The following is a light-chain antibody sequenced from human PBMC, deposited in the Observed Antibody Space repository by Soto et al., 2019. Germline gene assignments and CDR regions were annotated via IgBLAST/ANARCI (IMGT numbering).Light chain of an antibody. CDR2: GAS. Sequence: EIVMTQSPATLSVSPGERATLSCRASQSVSGNLAWYQQKPGQAPRPLIYGASTRATGIPARFSCSGSGTEFTITISSLQSEDFAVYYCQQYNNWPGTFGQGTKVEIK. V-gene: IGKV3-15*01. CDR1: QSVSGN. J-gene: IGKJ1*01. CDR3: QQYNNWPGT.